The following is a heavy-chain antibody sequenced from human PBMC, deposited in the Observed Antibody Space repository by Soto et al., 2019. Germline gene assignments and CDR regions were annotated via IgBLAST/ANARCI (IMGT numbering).Heavy chain of an antibody. Sequence: GGSLRLSCAASGFTFSYNAMSWVRQAPGKGLEWVSAVSGSGDSTFYADSVKGRLTTSRDNSKNTLYLQMNSLRAEDTAVYYCAKIKIGYDFWSVPDYWGQGTLVTVSS. CDR3: AKIKIGYDFWSVPDY. J-gene: IGHJ4*02. D-gene: IGHD3-3*01. CDR1: GFTFSYNA. V-gene: IGHV3-23*01. CDR2: VSGSGDST.